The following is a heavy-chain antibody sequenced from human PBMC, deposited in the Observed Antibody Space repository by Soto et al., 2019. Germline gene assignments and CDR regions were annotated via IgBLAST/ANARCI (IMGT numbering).Heavy chain of an antibody. V-gene: IGHV3-23*01. CDR1: GFTFSSYA. Sequence: EVQLLESGGGFVPPGGSLRLSCAVSGFTFSSYAMSWVRQAPGKGLEWISYISGSGGRTYYADSVKGRFTISRDNSKNTVYLQMNSLRVEDTAVYYCAKVNSFSCSGTTCYAFYFDYWGQGTLVTVSS. CDR3: AKVNSFSCSGTTCYAFYFDY. CDR2: ISGSGGRT. D-gene: IGHD2-2*01. J-gene: IGHJ4*02.